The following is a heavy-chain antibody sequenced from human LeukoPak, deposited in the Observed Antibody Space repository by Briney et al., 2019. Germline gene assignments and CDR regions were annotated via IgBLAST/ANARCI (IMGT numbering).Heavy chain of an antibody. CDR1: GGSMSSTTDS. J-gene: IGHJ5*02. Sequence: PSETLSLTCTVSGGSMSSTTDSWGWIRQPPGKGLEWIGSIYYSGSTYYNPSLKSRVILSVDTSKNQFSLKLSSVAAADTAVYYCARADYHCSGSYKPFDPWGQGTLVTVSS. CDR2: IYYSGST. D-gene: IGHD3-10*02. CDR3: ARADYHCSGSYKPFDP. V-gene: IGHV4-39*01.